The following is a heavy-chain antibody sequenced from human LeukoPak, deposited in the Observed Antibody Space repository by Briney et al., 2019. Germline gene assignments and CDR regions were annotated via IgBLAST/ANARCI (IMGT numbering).Heavy chain of an antibody. Sequence: GGSLRLSCAASGVTLSDHHMDWVRQAPGKGREWVGRTRDKARNYRTEYAASVDGRFTISRDNSRNSVYLQMNCLKTEDTAVYFCARDGGKGDNSAFDIWGQGTVVTVSS. J-gene: IGHJ3*02. V-gene: IGHV3-72*01. CDR2: TRDKARNYRT. CDR3: ARDGGKGDNSAFDI. CDR1: GVTLSDHH. D-gene: IGHD3-16*01.